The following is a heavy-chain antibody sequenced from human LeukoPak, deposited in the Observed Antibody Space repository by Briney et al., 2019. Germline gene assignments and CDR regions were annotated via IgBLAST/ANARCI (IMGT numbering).Heavy chain of an antibody. D-gene: IGHD4-17*01. CDR3: ASGPYGDYVPYYWYFDL. V-gene: IGHV4-4*07. CDR1: GGSISSYY. J-gene: IGHJ2*01. Sequence: SETLSLTCTVSGGSISSYYWSWIRQPAGKGLEWIGRIYTSGSTNYNPSLKSRVTMSVDTSKNQFSLKLSSVTAADTAVYYCASGPYGDYVPYYWYFDLWGRGTLDTVSS. CDR2: IYTSGST.